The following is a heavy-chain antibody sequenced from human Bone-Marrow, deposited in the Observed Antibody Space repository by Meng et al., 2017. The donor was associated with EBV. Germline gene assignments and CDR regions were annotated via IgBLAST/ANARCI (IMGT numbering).Heavy chain of an antibody. V-gene: IGHV4-34*01. Sequence: QVQLTRWGAGLLKPSEPLSLTFAVYGESVSGYYWRWIRQPPGKGLEWIGEINHSGSTSYNQSLKSRVTMSVDTSKNHFSLKLTSVTAADTAVYYCARAALDEYQLLEDWGQGTLVTVSS. D-gene: IGHD2-2*01. CDR2: INHSGST. J-gene: IGHJ1*01. CDR3: ARAALDEYQLLED. CDR1: GESVSGYY.